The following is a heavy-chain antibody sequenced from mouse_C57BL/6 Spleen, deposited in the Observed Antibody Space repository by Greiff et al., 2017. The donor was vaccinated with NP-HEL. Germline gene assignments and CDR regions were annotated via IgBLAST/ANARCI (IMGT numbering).Heavy chain of an antibody. CDR1: GFTFTDYY. J-gene: IGHJ1*03. Sequence: EVQLQESGGGLVQPGGSLSLSCAASGFTFTDYYMSWVRQPPGKALEWLGFIRNKANGYTTEYSASVKGRFTISRDNSQSILYLQMNALRAEDSATYYCARYIRGTDWYFDVWGTGTTVTVSS. V-gene: IGHV7-3*01. CDR3: ARYIRGTDWYFDV. D-gene: IGHD3-3*01. CDR2: IRNKANGYTT.